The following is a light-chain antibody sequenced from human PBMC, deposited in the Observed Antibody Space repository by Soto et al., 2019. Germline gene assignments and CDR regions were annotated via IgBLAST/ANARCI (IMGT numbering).Light chain of an antibody. V-gene: IGLV2-14*01. J-gene: IGLJ2*01. CDR2: EVS. CDR3: SSYTSTSSRI. Sequence: QSALTQPASVSGSPGQSITISCTGTSNDVGGYNYVSWYQQHPGNAPKLMIYEVSNRPSGVSNRFSGSKSGNTASLTISGLQAEDEADYYCSSYTSTSSRIFGGGTKVTVL. CDR1: SNDVGGYNY.